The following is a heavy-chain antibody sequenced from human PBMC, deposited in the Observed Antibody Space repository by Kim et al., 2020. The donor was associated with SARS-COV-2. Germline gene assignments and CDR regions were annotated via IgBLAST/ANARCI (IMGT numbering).Heavy chain of an antibody. V-gene: IGHV3-33*01. D-gene: IGHD6-13*01. Sequence: GGSLRLSCAASGFTFSSYGMHWVRQAPGKGLEWVAVIWYDGSNKYYADSVKGRFTISRDNSKNTLYLQMNSLRAEDTAVYYCAREIAAAGKSYYYYYGMDVWGQGTTVTVSS. J-gene: IGHJ6*02. CDR3: AREIAAAGKSYYYYYGMDV. CDR1: GFTFSSYG. CDR2: IWYDGSNK.